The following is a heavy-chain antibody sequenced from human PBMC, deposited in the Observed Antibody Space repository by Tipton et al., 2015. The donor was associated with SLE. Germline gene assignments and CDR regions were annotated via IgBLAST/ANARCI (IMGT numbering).Heavy chain of an antibody. Sequence: TLSLTCTVSGDSISRHYWTWIRQPPGRGLEWIGCVYDSGRTNYNPSLKSRVTVSVDTPKNQFFLQLTSVTATDTAVYFCARGTIASRPGYFDNWGQGTLVTVYS. D-gene: IGHD6-6*01. CDR2: VYDSGRT. V-gene: IGHV4-59*11. J-gene: IGHJ4*02. CDR1: GDSISRHY. CDR3: ARGTIASRPGYFDN.